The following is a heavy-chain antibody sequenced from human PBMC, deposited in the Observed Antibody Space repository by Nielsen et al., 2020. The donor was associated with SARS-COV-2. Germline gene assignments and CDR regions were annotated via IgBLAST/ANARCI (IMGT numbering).Heavy chain of an antibody. J-gene: IGHJ6*02. D-gene: IGHD2-2*01. CDR1: GGSISSYY. CDR2: IYTSGST. V-gene: IGHV4-4*07. Sequence: GSLRLSCTVSGGSISSYYWSWIRQPAGKGLEWIGRIYTSGSTNYNPSLKSRVTMSVDTSKNQFSLKLSSVTAADTAVYYCARGSAPASYYYYGMDVWGQGTTVTVSS. CDR3: ARGSAPASYYYYGMDV.